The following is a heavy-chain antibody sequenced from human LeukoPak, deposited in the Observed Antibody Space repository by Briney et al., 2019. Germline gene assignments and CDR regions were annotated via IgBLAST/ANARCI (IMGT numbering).Heavy chain of an antibody. Sequence: HPGGSLRLSCAASGFTFDDYAMHWVRQAPGKGLEWVSAISGSGGSTYYADSVKGRFTISRDNSKNTLYLQMNSLRVEDTAVYYCAKCWSSTSCYNNWFHPWGQGTLVTVSS. CDR1: GFTFDDYA. CDR2: ISGSGGST. V-gene: IGHV3-23*01. J-gene: IGHJ5*02. CDR3: AKCWSSTSCYNNWFHP. D-gene: IGHD2-2*02.